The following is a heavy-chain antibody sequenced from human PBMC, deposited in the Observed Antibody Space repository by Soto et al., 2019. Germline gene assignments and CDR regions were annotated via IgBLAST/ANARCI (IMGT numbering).Heavy chain of an antibody. Sequence: QVQLVESGGGVVQPGRSLRLSCAASGFTFSSYALHWVRQAPGKGLEWVAVISYDGSNKYYADSVKGRFTISRDNSKNTLYLQMNSLSAEYTAVYYCARDRVGRWLQFQGMLDAFDIWGQGTMVTVSS. CDR1: GFTFSSYA. V-gene: IGHV3-30-3*01. CDR2: ISYDGSNK. D-gene: IGHD5-12*01. J-gene: IGHJ3*02. CDR3: ARDRVGRWLQFQGMLDAFDI.